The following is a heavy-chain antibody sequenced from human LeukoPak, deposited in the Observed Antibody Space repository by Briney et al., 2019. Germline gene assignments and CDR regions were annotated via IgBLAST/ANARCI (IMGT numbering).Heavy chain of an antibody. V-gene: IGHV3-72*01. CDR1: GFTFSDHY. CDR3: ARGPTVTFNYHYGMDV. J-gene: IGHJ6*02. D-gene: IGHD4-17*01. CDR2: TRSKARGYTT. Sequence: GGSLRLSCATSGFTFSDHYMDWVRQAPGKGLEWVARTRSKARGYTTEYAASVKCRFTVSRDESMNSLYLQMNSLKTEDTAVYYCARGPTVTFNYHYGMDVWGQGTTVTVSS.